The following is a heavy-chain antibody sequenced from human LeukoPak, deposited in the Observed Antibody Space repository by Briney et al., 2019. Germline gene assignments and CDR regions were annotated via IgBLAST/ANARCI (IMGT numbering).Heavy chain of an antibody. D-gene: IGHD3-10*01. CDR3: TTDPDYYGSGSYLYYYGMDV. CDR1: GFTFSNAW. CDR2: IKSKTDGGTT. J-gene: IGHJ6*04. V-gene: IGHV3-15*01. Sequence: PGGSLRLSCAASGFTFSNAWMSWVRQAPGKGLEWVGRIKSKTDGGTTDYAAPVKGRFTTSRDDSKNTLYLQMNSLKTEDTAVYYCTTDPDYYGSGSYLYYYGMDVWGKGTTVTVSS.